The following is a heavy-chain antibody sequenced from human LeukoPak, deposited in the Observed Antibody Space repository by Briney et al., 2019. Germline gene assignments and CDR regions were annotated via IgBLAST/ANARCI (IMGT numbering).Heavy chain of an antibody. Sequence: GGSLRLSCAASGFTFSSYSMNWVRQAPGKGLEWVSSNSGSGGSTYYADSVEGRFTISRDNSKNTLYLQMNSLRAEDTAVYYCAKRGLGDREAFDIWGQGTLVTVSS. D-gene: IGHD2-21*02. CDR3: AKRGLGDREAFDI. J-gene: IGHJ3*02. V-gene: IGHV3-23*01. CDR2: NSGSGGST. CDR1: GFTFSSYS.